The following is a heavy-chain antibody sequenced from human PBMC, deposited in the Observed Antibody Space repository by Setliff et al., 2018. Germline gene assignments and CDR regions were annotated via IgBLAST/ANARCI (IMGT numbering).Heavy chain of an antibody. CDR3: ARDRAARPPNSYYYYMDV. J-gene: IGHJ6*03. Sequence: GASVKVSCKASGYTFTGYGVHWVRQAPGQRLEWMGGIIPIPGIANYAQKFQGRVTITTDESTSTAYMELSSLRSEDTAVYYCARDRAARPPNSYYYYMDVWGKGTTVTVSS. CDR2: IIPIPGIA. V-gene: IGHV1-69*10. CDR1: GYTFTGYG. D-gene: IGHD6-6*01.